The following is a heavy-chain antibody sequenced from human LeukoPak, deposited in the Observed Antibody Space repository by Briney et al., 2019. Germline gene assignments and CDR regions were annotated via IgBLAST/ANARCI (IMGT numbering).Heavy chain of an antibody. CDR3: ATGTEEITVVTPCY. V-gene: IGHV3-21*01. D-gene: IGHD4-23*01. J-gene: IGHJ4*02. Sequence: AGGSLRLSCAASGFTFTTYTMNWVRQAPGKGLEWVSSISTGSSYIHYADSVKGRFTISRDNAKNSLYLQMNSLRAEDTAVYYCATGTEEITVVTPCYWGQGTLVTVSS. CDR1: GFTFTTYT. CDR2: ISTGSSYI.